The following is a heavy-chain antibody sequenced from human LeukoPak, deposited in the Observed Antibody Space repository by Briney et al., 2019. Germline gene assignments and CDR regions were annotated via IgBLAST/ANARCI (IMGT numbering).Heavy chain of an antibody. CDR2: IYYSGNT. D-gene: IGHD3-10*01. J-gene: IGHJ4*02. Sequence: SEALSLTCTVSGGSISSYYWSWIRQPPGKGLEWIGYIYYSGNTYYNPSLKSRVTISVDTSKNQFFLKVNSVTAADTAVYYCARESGSGRVGDHYFDYWGQGTLVTVSS. V-gene: IGHV4-59*01. CDR3: ARESGSGRVGDHYFDY. CDR1: GGSISSYY.